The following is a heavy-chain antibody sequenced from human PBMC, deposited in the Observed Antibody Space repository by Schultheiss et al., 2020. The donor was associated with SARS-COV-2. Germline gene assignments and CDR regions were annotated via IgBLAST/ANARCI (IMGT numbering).Heavy chain of an antibody. V-gene: IGHV3-53*01. Sequence: GGSLRLSCAASGFTVSSNYMSWVRQAPGKGLEWVSVIYSGGSTYYADSVKGRFTISRDNSKNTLYLQMNSLRAEDTAVYYCAKDYYDSSGYLGNWFDPWGQGTLVTVSS. CDR1: GFTVSSNY. CDR3: AKDYYDSSGYLGNWFDP. J-gene: IGHJ5*02. CDR2: IYSGGST. D-gene: IGHD3-22*01.